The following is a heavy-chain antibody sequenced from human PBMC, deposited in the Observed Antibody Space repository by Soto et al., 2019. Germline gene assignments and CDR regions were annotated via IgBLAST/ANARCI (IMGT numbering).Heavy chain of an antibody. CDR2: INPTNSGT. CDR1: GYTFTDYY. J-gene: IGHJ6*03. CDR3: ARGITSRLVFYYYYMDV. V-gene: IGHV1-2*02. Sequence: QVQLVQPGAEVKKPGASVKVSCKASGYTFTDYYIHWVRQAPGQGLQWLGWINPTNSGTRYARSFQGRVTVTRDTSISTAYMELSSLRSDDTAVYYCARGITSRLVFYYYYMDVWGFGTTVTVSS.